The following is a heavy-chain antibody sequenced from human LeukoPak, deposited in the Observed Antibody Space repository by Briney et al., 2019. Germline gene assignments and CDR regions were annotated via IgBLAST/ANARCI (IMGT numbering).Heavy chain of an antibody. Sequence: ASVTVSCKASGYTFTGYYMHWVRHAPGQGLEWMGWINPNSGGTNYAQKFQGRVTMTRDTSISTAYMELSRLRSDDTAVYYCARGYQLLCGRCNWFDPWGQGTLVTVSS. V-gene: IGHV1-2*02. CDR2: INPNSGGT. D-gene: IGHD2-2*01. J-gene: IGHJ5*02. CDR3: ARGYQLLCGRCNWFDP. CDR1: GYTFTGYY.